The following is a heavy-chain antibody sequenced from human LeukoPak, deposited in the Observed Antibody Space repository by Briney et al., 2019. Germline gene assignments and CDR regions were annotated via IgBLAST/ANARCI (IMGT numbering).Heavy chain of an antibody. Sequence: GGSLTLSRAASGFPFRRFVMGLVREAPGEGMEWVSAISGSGGSTYYADSVKGRFTISRDNSKNTLYLQMNSLRAEDTAVYYCAKDLVLFDIWGQGTMVTVSS. D-gene: IGHD3-10*01. CDR3: AKDLVLFDI. J-gene: IGHJ3*02. CDR1: GFPFRRFV. CDR2: ISGSGGST. V-gene: IGHV3-23*01.